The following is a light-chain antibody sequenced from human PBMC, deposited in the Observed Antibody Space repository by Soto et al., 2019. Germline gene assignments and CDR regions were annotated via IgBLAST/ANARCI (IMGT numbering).Light chain of an antibody. Sequence: QSVLTQPPSVSEAPGQRVTISCTGSSSNIGAGYEAHWYQQVPGTAPKLLIYENNNRPSGVPDRFSGSKSGTSASLAITGLQAEAEAEYYCQSYDSSLSGDVFGTGTKLTVL. J-gene: IGLJ1*01. CDR2: ENN. CDR1: SSNIGAGYE. CDR3: QSYDSSLSGDV. V-gene: IGLV1-40*01.